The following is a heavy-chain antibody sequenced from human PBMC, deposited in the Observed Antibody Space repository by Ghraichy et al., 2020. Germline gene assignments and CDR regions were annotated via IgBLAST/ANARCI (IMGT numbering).Heavy chain of an antibody. V-gene: IGHV1-18*01. Sequence: ASVKVSCKASGYIFSSSGISWVRQAPGQGLEWMAWISIYTGNTKYAPNPQGRVTVTTDTSTSTAYMELTSLRSNDTAVYYCARQMYSGSYYGMDVWGQGTTVTVSS. J-gene: IGHJ6*02. CDR3: ARQMYSGSYYGMDV. D-gene: IGHD1-26*01. CDR2: ISIYTGNT. CDR1: GYIFSSSG.